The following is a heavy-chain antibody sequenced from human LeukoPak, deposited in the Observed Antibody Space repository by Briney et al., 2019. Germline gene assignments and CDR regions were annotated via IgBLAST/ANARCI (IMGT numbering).Heavy chain of an antibody. CDR2: INHSGSN. CDR3: AREIHFDSSGQRTLHAFDI. D-gene: IGHD3-22*01. J-gene: IGHJ3*02. Sequence: PSETLSLTCAVYGGSLSGYYWSWLRQPPGKGVEWVGEINHSGSNNYIPSLKRRVTISLDTSKNQFSLKVNSVTAADTAVYYCAREIHFDSSGQRTLHAFDIWGQGTMVTVSS. CDR1: GGSLSGYY. V-gene: IGHV4-34*01.